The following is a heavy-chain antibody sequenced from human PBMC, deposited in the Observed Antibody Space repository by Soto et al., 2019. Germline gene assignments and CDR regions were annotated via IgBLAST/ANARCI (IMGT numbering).Heavy chain of an antibody. Sequence: QVQLVPSGAEVKKPGASVKVSCKASGYTFTSYYMHWVRQAPGQGLEWMGIINPSGGSTSYAQKCQGGVTMTRDTSRSTGYMELICLRSEDTAVYYCARDFLALAASNFDYWGQGTLVTVSS. CDR1: GYTFTSYY. D-gene: IGHD6-19*01. J-gene: IGHJ4*02. V-gene: IGHV1-46*03. CDR3: ARDFLALAASNFDY. CDR2: INPSGGST.